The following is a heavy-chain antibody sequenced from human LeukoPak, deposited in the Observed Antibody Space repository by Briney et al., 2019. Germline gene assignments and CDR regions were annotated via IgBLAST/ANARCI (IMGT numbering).Heavy chain of an antibody. CDR2: IYYSGIT. Sequence: SETLSLTCTVSGASISSYYWGWIRQPPGKGLEWIGSIYYSGITYYNPSLKSRVTISVDTSKNQFSLKLSSVTAADTAVYYCARRGRYCSGGSCFIGLFDPWGQGTLVTVSS. D-gene: IGHD2-15*01. CDR3: ARRGRYCSGGSCFIGLFDP. CDR1: GASISSYY. V-gene: IGHV4-39*01. J-gene: IGHJ5*02.